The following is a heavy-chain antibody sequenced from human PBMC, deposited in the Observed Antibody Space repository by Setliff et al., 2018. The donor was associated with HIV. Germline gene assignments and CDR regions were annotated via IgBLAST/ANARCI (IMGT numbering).Heavy chain of an antibody. CDR3: AREIPYSYGGRGHPL. J-gene: IGHJ4*02. CDR2: VNRGRRT. Sequence: SETLSPTCALYGGSFSDYYWSWIRQPPGMGLEWIGEVNRGRRTNYNSSLKSRVTISIDTSRNQFSLTVSSVTAADTAVYYCAREIPYSYGGRGHPLWGQGTLVTVSS. CDR1: GGSFSDYY. V-gene: IGHV4-34*01. D-gene: IGHD3-22*01.